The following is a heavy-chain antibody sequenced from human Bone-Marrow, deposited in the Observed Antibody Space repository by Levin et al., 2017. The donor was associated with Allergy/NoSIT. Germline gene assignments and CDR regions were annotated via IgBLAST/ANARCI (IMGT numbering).Heavy chain of an antibody. CDR2: MFPNDSDV. CDR3: ARLPLGLNPHYFDY. CDR1: EYNLAYYW. V-gene: IGHV5-51*01. J-gene: IGHJ4*02. Sequence: PGESLKISCQAFEYNLAYYWIAWVRQVSGKGLEWMGIMFPNDSDVTYSPSFQGQVTFSADKATNTFFLQWSSLKASDTATYYCARLPLGLNPHYFDYWGQGTPVTVSS. D-gene: IGHD7-27*01.